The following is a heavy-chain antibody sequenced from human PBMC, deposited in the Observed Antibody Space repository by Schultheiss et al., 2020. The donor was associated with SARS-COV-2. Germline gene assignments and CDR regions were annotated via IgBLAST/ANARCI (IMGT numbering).Heavy chain of an antibody. J-gene: IGHJ6*03. V-gene: IGHV3-23*01. CDR3: ARPNNYGYYYYYMDV. CDR1: GFTFSSYA. CDR2: ISGSGGST. D-gene: IGHD4-11*01. Sequence: GGSLRLSCAASGFTFSSYAMSWVRQAPGKGLEWVSAISGSGGSTYYADSVKGRFTISRDNSKNTLYLQMNSLRAEDTAVYYCARPNNYGYYYYYMDVWGKGTTVTVS.